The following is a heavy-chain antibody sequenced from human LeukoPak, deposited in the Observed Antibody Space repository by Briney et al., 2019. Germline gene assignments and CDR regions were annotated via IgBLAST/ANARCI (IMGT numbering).Heavy chain of an antibody. CDR1: GFTFDDYA. V-gene: IGHV3-9*01. Sequence: GGSLRLSCAASGFTFDDYAMHWVRHAPGKGLEWVSGISWNSGSIGYADSVKGRFTISRDNAKNSLYLQMNSLRAEDTALYYCAKGDGYTKNYFDYWGQGTLVTVSS. J-gene: IGHJ4*02. D-gene: IGHD5-24*01. CDR2: ISWNSGSI. CDR3: AKGDGYTKNYFDY.